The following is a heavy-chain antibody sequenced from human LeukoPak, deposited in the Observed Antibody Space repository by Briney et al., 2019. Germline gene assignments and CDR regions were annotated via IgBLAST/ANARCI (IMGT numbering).Heavy chain of an antibody. D-gene: IGHD1-7*01. CDR1: GFTFSDYY. J-gene: IGHJ3*02. CDR2: ISSSGSTI. Sequence: PGGSLRLSCAASGFTFSDYYMSWIRQAPGKGLEWVSYISSSGSTIYYADSVKGRFTISRDNAKNSLYLQMNSLRAEDTAVYYCARGNNWNYETAFDIWGQGTMVTVSS. CDR3: ARGNNWNYETAFDI. V-gene: IGHV3-11*01.